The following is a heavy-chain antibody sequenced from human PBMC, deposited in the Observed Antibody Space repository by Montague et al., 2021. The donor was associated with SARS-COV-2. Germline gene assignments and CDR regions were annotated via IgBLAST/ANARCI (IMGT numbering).Heavy chain of an antibody. V-gene: IGHV3-30*09. Sequence: SLRLSYAASGFTFNNYAMHWVRQAPGKGLEWVAIISYDGSNKYYADSVKGRFAISRDNSKNTLYLQMNSLRAEDTAVYYCVRASLIKARIAVAGTTVYWGQGTLVTISS. CDR2: ISYDGSNK. CDR3: VRASLIKARIAVAGTTVY. J-gene: IGHJ4*02. D-gene: IGHD6-19*01. CDR1: GFTFNNYA.